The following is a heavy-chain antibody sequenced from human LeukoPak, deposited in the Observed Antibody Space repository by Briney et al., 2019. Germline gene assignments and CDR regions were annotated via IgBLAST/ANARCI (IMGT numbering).Heavy chain of an antibody. J-gene: IGHJ4*02. CDR1: GFTFSSFP. CDR3: AKEVWPGNTGWHLFDY. V-gene: IGHV3-23*01. D-gene: IGHD6-19*01. Sequence: SGGSLRLSCAASGFTFSSFPLNWVRQAPGKGLEWVSAISASGSRTYYADSVKGRFTISRDSSKNTLYLQMKSLRADDTAVYYCAKEVWPGNTGWHLFDYWAREPWSPSPQ. CDR2: ISASGSRT.